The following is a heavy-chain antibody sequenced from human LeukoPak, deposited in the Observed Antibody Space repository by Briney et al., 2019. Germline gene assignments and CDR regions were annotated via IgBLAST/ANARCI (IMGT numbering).Heavy chain of an antibody. CDR1: GFTFSSYW. V-gene: IGHV3-74*01. CDR2: INSDGSST. J-gene: IGHJ4*02. D-gene: IGHD5-18*01. CDR3: ARGGGYSYGPFDY. Sequence: GGSLRLSCAARGFTFSSYWMHWVRQAPGKGLVWVSRINSDGSSTTYADSVKGRFTISRDNAKNTLYLQMNSLRAEDTAVYYCARGGGYSYGPFDYWGQGTLVTVSS.